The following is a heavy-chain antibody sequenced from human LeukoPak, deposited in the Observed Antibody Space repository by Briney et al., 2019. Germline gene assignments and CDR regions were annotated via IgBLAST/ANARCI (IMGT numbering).Heavy chain of an antibody. CDR2: INPNSGGT. CDR3: AREAVTSDAFDI. J-gene: IGHJ3*02. V-gene: IGHV1-2*02. CDR1: GYTFTGYY. Sequence: ASVKVSCKASGYTFTGYYMHWVRQAPGQGLEWMGWINPNSGGTNYAQKFQGRVTMTRDTSISTAYMELSRLRSDDTAVYYCAREAVTSDAFDIWGQGTMVTASS. D-gene: IGHD4-17*01.